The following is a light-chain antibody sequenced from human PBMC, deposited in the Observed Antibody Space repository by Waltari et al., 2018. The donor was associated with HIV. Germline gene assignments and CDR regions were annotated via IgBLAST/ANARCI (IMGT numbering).Light chain of an antibody. CDR1: QSIGTS. CDR2: YAS. V-gene: IGKV6-21*01. CDR3: HQSTSFPIT. J-gene: IGKJ5*01. Sequence: EIVLTQSPAFPSVTPKEKVTIACRTSQSIGTSLHWYQQKPDQSPKLLIKYASQALSGVPSRFSGSGSGTEFTLTINSLEAEDAATYYCHQSTSFPITFGQGTRLEI.